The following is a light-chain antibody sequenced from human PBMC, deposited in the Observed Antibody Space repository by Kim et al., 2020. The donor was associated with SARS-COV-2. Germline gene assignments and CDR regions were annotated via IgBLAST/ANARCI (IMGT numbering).Light chain of an antibody. J-gene: IGKJ1*01. CDR2: AAS. CDR1: QGISIY. V-gene: IGKV1-27*01. CDR3: HQYNSAPRT. Sequence: ASVGDRVTIPCRASQGISIYLAWYQQKPGKVPKLLIYAASTLQSGVPSRFSGSGSGTDFTLTISSLQPEDVAGYYCHQYNSAPRTFGQGTKVDIK.